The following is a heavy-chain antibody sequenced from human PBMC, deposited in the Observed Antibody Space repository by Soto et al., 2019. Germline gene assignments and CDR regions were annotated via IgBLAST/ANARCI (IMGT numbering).Heavy chain of an antibody. CDR1: GYSFTSYW. D-gene: IGHD6-19*01. J-gene: IGHJ5*02. CDR3: ARPFDTSGWYDH. Sequence: GESLKISCKGSGYSFTSYWIAWVRQMPGKGLECMGIIYPGDSDTRYSPSFEGQVTISADKSINTAYLQWSSLKASDSAMYYCARPFDTSGWYDHWGQGTLVTVSS. V-gene: IGHV5-51*01. CDR2: IYPGDSDT.